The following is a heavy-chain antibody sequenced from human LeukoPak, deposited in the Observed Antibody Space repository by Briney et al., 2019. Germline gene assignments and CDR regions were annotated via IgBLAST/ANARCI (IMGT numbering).Heavy chain of an antibody. CDR3: ARALGGYYSDAFDI. D-gene: IGHD3-22*01. CDR2: ISYDGSNK. CDR1: GFTFSSYA. V-gene: IGHV3-30*04. J-gene: IGHJ3*02. Sequence: GGSLRLSCAASGFTFSSYAMSWVRQAPGKGLEWVAIISYDGSNKYYADSVKGRFTISRDNSENTLYLQMNSLRAEDTAVYYCARALGGYYSDAFDIWGQGTLVTVSS.